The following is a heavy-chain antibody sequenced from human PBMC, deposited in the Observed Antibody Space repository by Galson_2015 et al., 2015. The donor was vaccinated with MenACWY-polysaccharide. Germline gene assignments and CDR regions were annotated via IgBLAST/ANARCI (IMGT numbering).Heavy chain of an antibody. V-gene: IGHV1-18*01. CDR2: ISGYNGNT. CDR3: ARSSHMAAEWGY. Sequence: SVKVSCRASRYTFTSYGINWVRQAPGQGLEWMGWISGYNGNTNYAQKFQGRDTMTTDTSTSTAYMELRSLRSDDTAVYYCARSSHMAAEWGYWGQGTLVTVSS. CDR1: RYTFTSYG. D-gene: IGHD5-24*01. J-gene: IGHJ4*02.